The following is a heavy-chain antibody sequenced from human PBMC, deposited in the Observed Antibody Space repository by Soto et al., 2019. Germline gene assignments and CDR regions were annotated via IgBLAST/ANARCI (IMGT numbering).Heavy chain of an antibody. V-gene: IGHV2-5*02. CDR1: GFSLSTSGVR. D-gene: IGHD3-9*01. J-gene: IGHJ5*02. Sequence: QITLNESGPTLVKPTQTLTLTCTFSGFSLSTSGVRVGWIRQPPGKALAWLALIYWDDDKRYSPSLKSRLTITKDTSKNQVVLTMTNMDPVDTATYYCAHQGILTGANNWFDPWGQGTLVTVSS. CDR2: IYWDDDK. CDR3: AHQGILTGANNWFDP.